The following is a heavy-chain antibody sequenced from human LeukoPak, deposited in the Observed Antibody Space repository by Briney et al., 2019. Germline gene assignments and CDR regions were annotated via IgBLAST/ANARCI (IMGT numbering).Heavy chain of an antibody. D-gene: IGHD2-2*01. V-gene: IGHV4-39*01. J-gene: IGHJ4*02. CDR2: IYYSGNT. CDR1: GGSISSSSYY. CDR3: ARHREDIVVVPFDY. Sequence: PSETLSLTCTVSGGSISSSSYYWGWIRQPPGKGLEWIGSIYYSGNTYYNPSLKSRVTISVDKSKNQFSLRLSSVTAADMAVYYCARHREDIVVVPFDYWGQGTLVTVPS.